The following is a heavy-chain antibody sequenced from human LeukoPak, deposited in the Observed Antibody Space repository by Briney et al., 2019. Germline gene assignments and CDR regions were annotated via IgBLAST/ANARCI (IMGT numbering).Heavy chain of an antibody. CDR3: ARQAGGY. D-gene: IGHD3-16*01. J-gene: IGHJ4*02. CDR2: INYSGST. V-gene: IGHV4-34*01. Sequence: SETLSLTCAVYGGSFSGYYWSWIRQPPGKGLEWIGEINYSGSTNYNPSLKSRVTISVDTSKNQFSLKLTSVTDADTAVYYCARQAGGYWGQGALVTVSS. CDR1: GGSFSGYY.